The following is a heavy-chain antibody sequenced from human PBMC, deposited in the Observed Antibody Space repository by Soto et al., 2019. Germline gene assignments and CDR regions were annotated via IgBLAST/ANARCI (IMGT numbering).Heavy chain of an antibody. CDR3: AKTYYDFWSGYPHFDY. CDR2: ISWNSGSI. CDR1: GFTFDDYA. V-gene: IGHV3-9*01. J-gene: IGHJ4*02. D-gene: IGHD3-3*01. Sequence: LRLSCAASGFTFDDYAMHWVRQAPGKGLEWVSGISWNSGSIGYADSVKGRFTISRDNAKNSLYLQMNSLRAEDTALYYCAKTYYDFWSGYPHFDYWGQGTLVTVSS.